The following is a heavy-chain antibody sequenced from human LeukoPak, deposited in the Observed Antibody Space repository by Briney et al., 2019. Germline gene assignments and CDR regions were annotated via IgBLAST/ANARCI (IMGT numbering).Heavy chain of an antibody. CDR1: GFTFSSHW. V-gene: IGHV3-7*01. D-gene: IGHD7-27*01. CDR2: IKVDGSEK. J-gene: IGHJ4*02. CDR3: ARGTWGPQY. Sequence: GGSLRLSCAASGFTFSSHWMSWVRQAPGKGLEWVADIKVDGSEKHYVDSVRGRFTISRDNAKNSLYLQMNSLRAEDTAVYYCARGTWGPQYWGLGTLVTVSS.